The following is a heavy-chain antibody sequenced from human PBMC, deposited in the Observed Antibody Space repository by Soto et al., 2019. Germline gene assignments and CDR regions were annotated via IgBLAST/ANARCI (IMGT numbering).Heavy chain of an antibody. D-gene: IGHD4-17*01. Sequence: QVQLVQSGAEVKKPGSSVKVSCKASGGTSRSYTITWVRQAPGQGLEWMGRVIPTIGVSNYAQKFQGRVTITADKSTNTSYMELTSLRSEDTAIYYCARPRDYGDRHDFWGKGTTVTVSS. J-gene: IGHJ6*01. V-gene: IGHV1-69*02. CDR3: ARPRDYGDRHDF. CDR2: VIPTIGVS. CDR1: GGTSRSYT.